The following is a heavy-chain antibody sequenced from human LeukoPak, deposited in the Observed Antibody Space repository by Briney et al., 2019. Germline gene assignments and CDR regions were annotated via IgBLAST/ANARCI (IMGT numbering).Heavy chain of an antibody. CDR3: ASLEYGSGSYYRDDAFDI. CDR2: INPNSGGT. D-gene: IGHD3-10*01. V-gene: IGHV1-2*02. Sequence: ASVKVSCKASGYTFTGYYMHWVRQAPGQGLEWMGWINPNSGGTNYAQKFQGRVTMTRDMSISTAYMELSRLRSDDTAVYYCASLEYGSGSYYRDDAFDIWGQGTMVTVSS. J-gene: IGHJ3*02. CDR1: GYTFTGYY.